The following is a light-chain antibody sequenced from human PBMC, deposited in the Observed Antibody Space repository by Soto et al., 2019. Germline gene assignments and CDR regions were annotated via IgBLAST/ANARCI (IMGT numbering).Light chain of an antibody. CDR3: QQLNSYPLT. Sequence: DIQLTQSPSFLSASVGDRVTITCRANQGIXXXLXWYQQKPGKAPKLLIYAASTLQSGVPSRFSGSGSGXEXXXTXXSXQXEDFXTYYCQQLNSYPLTFGGGTKVEIK. V-gene: IGKV1-9*01. CDR1: QGIXXX. CDR2: AAS. J-gene: IGKJ4*01.